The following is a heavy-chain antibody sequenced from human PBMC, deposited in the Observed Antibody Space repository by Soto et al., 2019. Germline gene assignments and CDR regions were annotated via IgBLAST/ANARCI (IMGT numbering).Heavy chain of an antibody. D-gene: IGHD3-10*01. CDR2: IYWDDGK. J-gene: IGHJ1*01. CDR3: AHLVLLWFGELSAEYFQH. V-gene: IGHV2-5*02. CDR1: GFSLSTSGVG. Sequence: QITLKESGPTLVKPTQTLTLTCTFSGFSLSTSGVGVGWIRQPPGKALEWLALIYWDDGKRYSPSLKSRLTITKDXXKXQSXLTMTNVDPVDTATYYCAHLVLLWFGELSAEYFQHWGQGTLVTVSS.